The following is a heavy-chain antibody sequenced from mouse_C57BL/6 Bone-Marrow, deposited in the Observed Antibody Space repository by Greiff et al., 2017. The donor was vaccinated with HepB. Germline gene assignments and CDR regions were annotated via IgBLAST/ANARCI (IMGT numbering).Heavy chain of an antibody. Sequence: QVQLQQSGAELVRPGTSVKMSCKASGYTFTNYWIGWAKQRPGHGLEWIGDIYPGGGYTNYNEKFKGKATLTADKSSSTAYMQFSSLTSEDSAIYYCARDGDLDSSGLYAMDYWGQGTSVTVSS. V-gene: IGHV1-63*01. D-gene: IGHD3-2*02. CDR1: GYTFTNYW. CDR2: IYPGGGYT. J-gene: IGHJ4*01. CDR3: ARDGDLDSSGLYAMDY.